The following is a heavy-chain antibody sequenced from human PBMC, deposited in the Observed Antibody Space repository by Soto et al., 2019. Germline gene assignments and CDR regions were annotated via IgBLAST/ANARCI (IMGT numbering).Heavy chain of an antibody. CDR3: ARGANGYYYFDY. CDR2: ITRDGSST. Sequence: EVQLVESGGGLVQPGGSLRLSCAASGFSLSDYWMHWFRQAPGEGLGWLSRITRDGSSTNYADSVKGRFTISRDNAKNTLYLQVNSLRGEDTAVYYCARGANGYYYFDYWGQGTLVTVSS. V-gene: IGHV3-74*01. D-gene: IGHD5-18*01. J-gene: IGHJ4*02. CDR1: GFSLSDYW.